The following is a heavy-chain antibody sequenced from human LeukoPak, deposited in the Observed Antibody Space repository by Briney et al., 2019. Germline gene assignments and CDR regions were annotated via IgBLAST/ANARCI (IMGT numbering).Heavy chain of an antibody. CDR3: ARDGGGYSYGYIDC. J-gene: IGHJ4*02. V-gene: IGHV3-48*03. CDR1: GFTFSSYE. D-gene: IGHD5-18*01. Sequence: AGGSLRLSCAASGFTFSSYEMNWVRQAPGKGLEWVSYISSSGSTIYYADSVKGRFTISRDNAKNSLYLQMNSLRAEDTAVYYCARDGGGYSYGYIDCWGQGTLVTVSS. CDR2: ISSSGSTI.